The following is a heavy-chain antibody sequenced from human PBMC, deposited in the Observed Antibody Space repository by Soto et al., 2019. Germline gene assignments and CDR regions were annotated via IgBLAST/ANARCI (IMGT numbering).Heavy chain of an antibody. CDR1: GFTVSSNY. CDR3: ARAALIYCSGGSCYSASRRYYFDY. J-gene: IGHJ4*02. V-gene: IGHV3-66*01. D-gene: IGHD2-15*01. Sequence: PGGSLRLSCAASGFTVSSNYMGWVRPAPGKGVEWVSVIYSGGSTYYADSVKGRFTISRDNSKNTLYLQMNSLRAEDTAVYYCARAALIYCSGGSCYSASRRYYFDYWGQGTLVTVSS. CDR2: IYSGGST.